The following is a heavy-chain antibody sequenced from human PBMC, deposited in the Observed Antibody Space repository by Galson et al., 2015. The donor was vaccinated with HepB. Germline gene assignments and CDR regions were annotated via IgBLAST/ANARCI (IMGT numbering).Heavy chain of an antibody. Sequence: SETLSLTCTVSGGSISSYYWSWIRQPAGKGLEWIGRIYTSGSTNYNPSLKSRVTMSVDTSKNQFSLKLSSVTAADTAVYYCAREGSIHLREYSSSSTSYYYYDMDVCGHGTTFTASS. CDR2: IYTSGST. CDR3: AREGSIHLREYSSSSTSYYYYDMDV. V-gene: IGHV4-4*07. CDR1: GGSISSYY. D-gene: IGHD6-6*01. J-gene: IGHJ6*02.